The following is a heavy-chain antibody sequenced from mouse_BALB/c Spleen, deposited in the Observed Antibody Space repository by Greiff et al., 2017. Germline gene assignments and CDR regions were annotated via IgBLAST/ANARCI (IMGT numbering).Heavy chain of an antibody. CDR1: GFTFSDYY. D-gene: IGHD1-1*01. CDR3: ARDNYYGSSYPGY. J-gene: IGHJ2*01. CDR2: ISDGGSYT. V-gene: IGHV5-4*02. Sequence: EVHLVESGGGLVKPGGSLKLSCAASGFTFSDYYMYWVRQTPEKRLEWVATISDGGSYTYYPDSVKGRFTISRDNAKNNLYLQMSSLKSEDTAMYYCARDNYYGSSYPGYWGQGTTLTVSS.